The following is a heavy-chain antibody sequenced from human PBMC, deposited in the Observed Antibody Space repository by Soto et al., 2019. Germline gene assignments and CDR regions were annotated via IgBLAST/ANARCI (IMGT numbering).Heavy chain of an antibody. CDR2: VYPGDSDT. CDR1: GYRCTSHW. J-gene: IGHJ6*02. CDR3: ARLGTRSYYYYYGMDV. D-gene: IGHD1-26*01. V-gene: IGHV5-51*01. Sequence: GESMEIWCKGSGYRCTSHWIGGVRQMTGKGLEWMGIVYPGDSDTRYSPSFQGQVTISADKSISTAYLQWSILKASDNAMYYCARLGTRSYYYYYGMDVWGQGTTVTVSS.